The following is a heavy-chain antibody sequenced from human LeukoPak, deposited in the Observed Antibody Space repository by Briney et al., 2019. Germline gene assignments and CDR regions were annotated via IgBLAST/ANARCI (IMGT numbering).Heavy chain of an antibody. CDR2: INHSGST. V-gene: IGHV4-34*01. CDR3: ARGVWFGEAYFDY. Sequence: SETLSLTCAVYGGSFSGYYWSWIRHPPGKGLEWIGEINHSGSTNYNPSLKSRVTISVDTSKNQFSLKLSSVTAADTAVYYCARGVWFGEAYFDYWGQGTLVTVSS. CDR1: GGSFSGYY. D-gene: IGHD3-10*01. J-gene: IGHJ4*02.